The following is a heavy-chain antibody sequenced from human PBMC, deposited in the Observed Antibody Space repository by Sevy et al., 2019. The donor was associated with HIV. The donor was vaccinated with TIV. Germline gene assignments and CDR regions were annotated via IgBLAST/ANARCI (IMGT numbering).Heavy chain of an antibody. CDR1: GFTFSIIY. CDR3: TKVGFPNWGSEHFDI. Sequence: GGSLRLSCAASGFTFSIIYMNWVRQSPGKGLEWVGRMKSKTDGGTTDYAAPVKDRFTMSRHDSKNTLYLQMNSLKADDKAVYYSTKVGFPNWGSEHFDIWGQGIMVTDSS. V-gene: IGHV3-15*01. CDR2: MKSKTDGGTT. J-gene: IGHJ3*02. D-gene: IGHD3-16*01.